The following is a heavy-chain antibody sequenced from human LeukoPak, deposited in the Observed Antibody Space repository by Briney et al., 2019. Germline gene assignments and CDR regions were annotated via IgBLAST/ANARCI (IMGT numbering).Heavy chain of an antibody. CDR1: GGSISSYY. Sequence: PSETLSLTCTVSGGSISSYYWSWIRQPPGKGLEWIGNIFYSGSPNYNPSLKSRVTISFDTSKSQFSLNLSSVTAADTAVYYCAGIGDGYNYYYFDSWGQGTLVTVAS. V-gene: IGHV4-59*01. J-gene: IGHJ4*02. D-gene: IGHD5-24*01. CDR3: AGIGDGYNYYYFDS. CDR2: IFYSGSP.